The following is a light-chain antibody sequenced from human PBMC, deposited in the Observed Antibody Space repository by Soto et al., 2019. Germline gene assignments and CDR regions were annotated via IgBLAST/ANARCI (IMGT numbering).Light chain of an antibody. J-gene: IGLJ2*01. Sequence: QTVVTQEPSLTVSPGGAVTLTCASSTGAVTSSHYVNWFQQKPGQAPRTLIYSTGNKHSWTPARFSGSLLGGKAALTLSGVQPEDEADYYCLVYHGGGHVVFGGGTQLTVL. CDR3: LVYHGGGHVV. V-gene: IGLV7-43*01. CDR1: TGAVTSSHY. CDR2: STG.